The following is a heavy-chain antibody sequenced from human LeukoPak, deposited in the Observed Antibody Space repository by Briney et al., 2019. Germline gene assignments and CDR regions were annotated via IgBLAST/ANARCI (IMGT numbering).Heavy chain of an antibody. D-gene: IGHD3-3*01. CDR2: ISGSGGST. CDR3: AKGQMDTIFGVVTRTNWSDP. Sequence: GGSLRLSCAASGFTFSSYAMSWVRQAPGKGLEWVSAISGSGGSTYYADSVKGRFTISRDNSKNTLYLQMNSLRAEDTAVYYCAKGQMDTIFGVVTRTNWSDPWGQGTLVTASS. CDR1: GFTFSSYA. J-gene: IGHJ5*02. V-gene: IGHV3-23*01.